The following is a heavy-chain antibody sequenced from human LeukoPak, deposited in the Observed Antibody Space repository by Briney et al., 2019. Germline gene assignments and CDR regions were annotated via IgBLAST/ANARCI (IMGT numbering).Heavy chain of an antibody. J-gene: IGHJ6*03. CDR3: ARVLRLERPYYYYYMDV. Sequence: PGGSLRLSCAASGFTFSSYGMHWVRQAPGKGLEWVAVISYDGSNKYYADSVKGRFTISRDNAKNSLYLQMNSLRAEDTALYHCARVLRLERPYYYYYMDVWGKGTTVTISS. CDR1: GFTFSSYG. D-gene: IGHD1-1*01. V-gene: IGHV3-30*03. CDR2: ISYDGSNK.